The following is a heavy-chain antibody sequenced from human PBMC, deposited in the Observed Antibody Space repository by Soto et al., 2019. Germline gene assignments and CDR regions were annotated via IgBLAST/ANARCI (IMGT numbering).Heavy chain of an antibody. CDR2: IYPGDSDT. Sequence: SLKISRKGSGYSFTSYWIGWGRQMPGEGLEWMGIIYPGDSDTRYSPSFQGQVTISADKSISTAYLQWSSLKASDTAMYYCARTPYYDSSGYYYYYGMDVWGQGTTVTVSS. CDR1: GYSFTSYW. CDR3: ARTPYYDSSGYYYYYGMDV. J-gene: IGHJ6*02. V-gene: IGHV5-51*01. D-gene: IGHD3-22*01.